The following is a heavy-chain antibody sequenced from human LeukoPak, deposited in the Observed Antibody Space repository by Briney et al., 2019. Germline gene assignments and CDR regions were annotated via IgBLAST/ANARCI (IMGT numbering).Heavy chain of an antibody. D-gene: IGHD4-17*01. Sequence: GGSLRLSCAASGFTFSGSAMHWVRQASGKGLEWVGRIRSKANSYATAYAASVKGRFTISRDDSKNTAYLQMNSLKTEDTAVYYCTRPTRDEYGDYGVDYWGQGTLVTVSS. CDR1: GFTFSGSA. CDR2: IRSKANSYAT. CDR3: TRPTRDEYGDYGVDY. V-gene: IGHV3-73*01. J-gene: IGHJ4*02.